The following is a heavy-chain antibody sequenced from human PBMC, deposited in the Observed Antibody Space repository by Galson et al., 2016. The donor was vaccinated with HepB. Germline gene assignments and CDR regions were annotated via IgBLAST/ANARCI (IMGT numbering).Heavy chain of an antibody. CDR2: ISSTSDFK. CDR1: GFTFATYS. D-gene: IGHD3-22*01. Sequence: LRLSCAASGFTFATYSMNWVRQAPGKGLEWVSFISSTSDFKYYTDSVMGRFTVSRDNAKNSLHLQMNSLRVEDTAVYFCVRDGPEHYDSSGYHYALDYWGQGTPVTVSS. V-gene: IGHV3-21*01. CDR3: VRDGPEHYDSSGYHYALDY. J-gene: IGHJ4*02.